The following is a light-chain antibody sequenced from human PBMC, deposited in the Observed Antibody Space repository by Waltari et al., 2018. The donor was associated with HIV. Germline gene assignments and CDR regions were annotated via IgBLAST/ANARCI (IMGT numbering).Light chain of an antibody. J-gene: IGKJ2*03. CDR1: QSVLYSSNNKAY. CDR3: QQYYSTQYS. CDR2: WAS. V-gene: IGKV4-1*01. Sequence: DIVMTQSPDSLAVSLGERATINCKSSQSVLYSSNNKAYLAWYQQKPGQPPKLLIYWASTRESVVPDRCRGSGSGTDFTLTISSLQAEDVAVYYCQQYYSTQYSFGQGTNLEIK.